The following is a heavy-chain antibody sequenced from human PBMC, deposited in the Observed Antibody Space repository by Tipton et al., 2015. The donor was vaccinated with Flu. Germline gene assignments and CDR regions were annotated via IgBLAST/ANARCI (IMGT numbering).Heavy chain of an antibody. J-gene: IGHJ3*02. CDR1: GGSINSRSYY. D-gene: IGHD2-15*01. V-gene: IGHV4-39*07. CDR3: AAHCSGGSCSHAFDI. CDR2: IYYSGVT. Sequence: TLSLTCTVSGGSINSRSYYWGWIRQPPGKGLEWIGNIYYSGVTYYNSSLKSRVTISGDTSKNQVSLKLSSVTAADTAVYYCAAHCSGGSCSHAFDIWGQGTMVTVSS.